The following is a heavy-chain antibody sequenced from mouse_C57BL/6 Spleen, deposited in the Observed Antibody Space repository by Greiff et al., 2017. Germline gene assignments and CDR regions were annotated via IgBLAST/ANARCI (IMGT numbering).Heavy chain of an antibody. Sequence: QVHVKQSGAELVRPGASVTLSCKASGYTFTDYEMHWVKQTPVHGLEWIGAIDPETGGTAYNQKFKGKAILTADKSSSTAYMELRSLTSEDSAVYYCRGYFYAMDYWGQGTSVTVSS. V-gene: IGHV1-15*01. J-gene: IGHJ4*01. CDR1: GYTFTDYE. CDR3: RGYFYAMDY. CDR2: IDPETGGT.